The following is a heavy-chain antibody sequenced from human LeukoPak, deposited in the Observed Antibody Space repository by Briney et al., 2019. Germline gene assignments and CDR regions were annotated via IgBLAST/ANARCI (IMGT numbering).Heavy chain of an antibody. CDR2: ISAYNGNT. J-gene: IGHJ3*02. CDR1: GYTFTSYG. D-gene: IGHD3-9*01. V-gene: IGHV1-18*01. CDR3: ARLSPGDLYYDILTGYGHDAFDI. Sequence: ASVKVSCKASGYTFTSYGISWVRQAPGQGLEWMGWISAYNGNTNYAQKLQGRVTMTTDTSTSTAYMELRSLRSDDTAVHYCARLSPGDLYYDILTGYGHDAFDIWGQGAMVTVSS.